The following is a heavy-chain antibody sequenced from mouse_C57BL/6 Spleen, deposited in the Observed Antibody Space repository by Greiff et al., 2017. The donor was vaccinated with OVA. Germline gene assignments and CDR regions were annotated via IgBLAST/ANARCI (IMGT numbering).Heavy chain of an antibody. J-gene: IGHJ1*03. D-gene: IGHD1-1*02. CDR1: GFTFSDYY. Sequence: EVQGVESGGGLVQPGGSLKLSCAASGFTFSDYYMYWVRQTPEKRLEWVAYISNGGGSTYYPDTVKGRFTISRDNAKNTLYLQMSRLKSEDTAMYYCARYNYGHWYFDVWGTGTTVTVSS. V-gene: IGHV5-12*01. CDR2: ISNGGGST. CDR3: ARYNYGHWYFDV.